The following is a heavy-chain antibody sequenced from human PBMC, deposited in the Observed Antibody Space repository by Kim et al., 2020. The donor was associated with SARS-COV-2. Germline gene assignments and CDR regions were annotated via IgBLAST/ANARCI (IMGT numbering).Heavy chain of an antibody. Sequence: PPLKSRVTISVDTSKNQFSLKLSSVTAADTAVYYCARLNRQLAPSYGMDVWGQGTTVTVSS. J-gene: IGHJ6*02. D-gene: IGHD6-13*01. V-gene: IGHV4-59*08. CDR3: ARLNRQLAPSYGMDV.